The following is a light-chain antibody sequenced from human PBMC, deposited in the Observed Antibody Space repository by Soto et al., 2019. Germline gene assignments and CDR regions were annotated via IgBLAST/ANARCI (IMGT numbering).Light chain of an antibody. CDR3: QQRNIWPPVT. Sequence: IVLTQSPCTLSLSPGERATLSCRASQSITNNYLAWYQQKPGRAHRLLIYGASSRATGIPDRFSGSGSGTDFTLTISRLEPEDFAMYYCQQRNIWPPVTFGQGTRLEIK. CDR2: GAS. J-gene: IGKJ5*01. CDR1: QSITNNY. V-gene: IGKV3D-20*02.